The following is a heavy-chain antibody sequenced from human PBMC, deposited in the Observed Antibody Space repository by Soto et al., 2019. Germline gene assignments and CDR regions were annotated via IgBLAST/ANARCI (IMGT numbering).Heavy chain of an antibody. V-gene: IGHV4-34*01. CDR3: ARALRFLEWLPSGYSGMDV. D-gene: IGHD3-3*01. J-gene: IGHJ6*02. Sequence: SETLSLTCAVYGGSFSGYYWSWIRQPPGKGLEWIGEINHSGSTNYNPSLKSRVTISVDTSKNQFSLKLSSVTAADTAVYYCARALRFLEWLPSGYSGMDVWGQGTTVTVSS. CDR1: GGSFSGYY. CDR2: INHSGST.